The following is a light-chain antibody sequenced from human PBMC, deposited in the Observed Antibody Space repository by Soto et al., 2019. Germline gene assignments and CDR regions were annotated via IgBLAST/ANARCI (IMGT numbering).Light chain of an antibody. CDR2: AAS. Sequence: DIQLTQSPSFLSASVGDRVTITCRASQGISSYLAWYQQKPGKAPKLLIYAASTLQSGVPSWFSGSGSGTEFTLTISSLQPEDFATYYCQQFYSYPLTFGGGTKVEIK. V-gene: IGKV1-9*01. J-gene: IGKJ4*01. CDR1: QGISSY. CDR3: QQFYSYPLT.